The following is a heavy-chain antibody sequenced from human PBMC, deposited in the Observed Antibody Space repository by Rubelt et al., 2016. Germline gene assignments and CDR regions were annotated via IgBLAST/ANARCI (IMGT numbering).Heavy chain of an antibody. CDR3: AKDGDSSSWYDVDY. D-gene: IGHD3-22*01. J-gene: IGHJ4*02. CDR1: RVTFSGYW. V-gene: IGHV3-7*01. CDR2: IKSDGSEK. Sequence: EVQLVESGGDLVQPGGSLRLSCAASRVTFSGYWMGWVRQSPGKGLAWVADIKSDGSEKYYADSVEGRFTISRDNAKNSLYLQMNSLRAEETALECGAKDGDSSSWYDVDYWGQGTLVTVSS.